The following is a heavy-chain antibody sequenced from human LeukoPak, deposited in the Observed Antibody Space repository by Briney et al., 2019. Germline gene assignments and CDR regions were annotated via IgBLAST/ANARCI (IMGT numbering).Heavy chain of an antibody. D-gene: IGHD1-26*01. J-gene: IGHJ4*02. CDR1: GFTFSGYW. CDR3: ARVVKYSGSYYGDY. Sequence: PGGSLRLSCAASGFTFSGYWMSWVRQAPGKGLEWVANIKRDGSEKYYVDSVKGRFTISRDNAENSLYLQMNSLRAEDTAVYYCARVVKYSGSYYGDYWGQGALVIVSS. V-gene: IGHV3-7*05. CDR2: IKRDGSEK.